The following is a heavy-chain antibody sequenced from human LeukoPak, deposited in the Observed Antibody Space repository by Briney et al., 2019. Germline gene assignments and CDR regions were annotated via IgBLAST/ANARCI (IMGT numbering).Heavy chain of an antibody. CDR1: GGSISTYY. J-gene: IGHJ6*02. CDR2: IYYSGST. CDR3: ARHDYYYHGMDV. Sequence: KSSETLSLTCTVSGGSISTYYWSWIRQPPGKGLEWIGYIYYSGSTNYNPSLKSRVTISVDTSKNQFSLNLTAVTATDTAVYYCARHDYYYHGMDVWGQGTTVTVSS. V-gene: IGHV4-59*08.